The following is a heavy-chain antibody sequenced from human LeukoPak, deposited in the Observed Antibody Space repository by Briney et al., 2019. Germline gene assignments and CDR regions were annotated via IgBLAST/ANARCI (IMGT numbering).Heavy chain of an antibody. CDR3: ARVLRPHYFDY. CDR2: IYYSGST. J-gene: IGHJ4*02. CDR1: GGSINSSSYY. D-gene: IGHD3-9*01. Sequence: SETLSLTCTVSGGSINSSSYYWGWIRQPPGKGLEWIGSIYYSGSTYYNPSLKSRVTISVDTSKNQFSLKLSSVTAADTAVYYCARVLRPHYFDYWGQGTLVTVSS. V-gene: IGHV4-39*07.